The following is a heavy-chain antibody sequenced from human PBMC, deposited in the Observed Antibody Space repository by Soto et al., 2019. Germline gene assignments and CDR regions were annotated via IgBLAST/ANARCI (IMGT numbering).Heavy chain of an antibody. J-gene: IGHJ4*02. CDR3: ARDEDSSGWRPSYYFDY. CDR2: ISYDGSNK. CDR1: GFTFSSYA. V-gene: IGHV3-30-3*01. Sequence: QVQLVESGGGVVQPGRSLRLSCAASGFTFSSYAMHWVRQAPGKGLEWVAVISYDGSNKYYADSVKGRFTISRDNSKSTLYLQMNSLRAEDTAVYYCARDEDSSGWRPSYYFDYWGQGTLVTVSS. D-gene: IGHD6-19*01.